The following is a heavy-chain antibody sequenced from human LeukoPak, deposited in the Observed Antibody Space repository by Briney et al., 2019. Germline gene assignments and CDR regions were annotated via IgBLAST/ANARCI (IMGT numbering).Heavy chain of an antibody. CDR2: IYYSGST. Sequence: SETLSLTCTVSGGSISGYYWSWIRQPPGKGLEWIGFIYYSGSTKYNPSLKSRVTISVDTSKNLFSLSLSSVTAADTAIYYCARHRIAAADDAFEIWGQGTMVTVSS. J-gene: IGHJ3*02. V-gene: IGHV4-59*08. CDR1: GGSISGYY. CDR3: ARHRIAAADDAFEI. D-gene: IGHD6-13*01.